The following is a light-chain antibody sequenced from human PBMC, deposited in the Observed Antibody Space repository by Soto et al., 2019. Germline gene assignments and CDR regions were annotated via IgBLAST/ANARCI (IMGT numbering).Light chain of an antibody. CDR1: QSVRKY. J-gene: IGKJ5*01. Sequence: DIQMTQSPSSLAASVGDRVTITCRASQSVRKYLNWYQQKPGKAPKLLIYAASTLQSAVPSRFSGSGSGTDFTLAISALQPEDSATYFCQQSYSTPPITFGQGTRLEIK. CDR2: AAS. CDR3: QQSYSTPPIT. V-gene: IGKV1-39*01.